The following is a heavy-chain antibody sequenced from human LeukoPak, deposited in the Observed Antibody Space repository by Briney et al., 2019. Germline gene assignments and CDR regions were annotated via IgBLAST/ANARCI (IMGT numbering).Heavy chain of an antibody. J-gene: IGHJ4*02. CDR1: GFTFGDYA. V-gene: IGHV3-49*04. Sequence: PGGSLRLSCTASGFTFGDYAMSWVRQAPGKGLEWVGFIRSKAYGGTTEYAASVKGRFTISRDDSKSIAYLQMNSLKTEDTAVCYCTRAFSYSSSWPTDYWGQGTLVTVSS. D-gene: IGHD6-13*01. CDR3: TRAFSYSSSWPTDY. CDR2: IRSKAYGGTT.